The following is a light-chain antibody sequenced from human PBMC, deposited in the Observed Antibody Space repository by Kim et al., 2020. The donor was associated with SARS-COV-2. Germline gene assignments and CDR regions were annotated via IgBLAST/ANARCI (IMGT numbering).Light chain of an antibody. J-gene: IGLJ1*01. Sequence: QSITISCTGTSSDVGSYNLVSWYQQHPGKAPKLMIYEVSKRPSGVSNRFSGSKSGNTASLTISGLQAEDEADYYCCSCAGSSTPYVFGTGTKVTVL. V-gene: IGLV2-23*02. CDR3: CSCAGSSTPYV. CDR2: EVS. CDR1: SSDVGSYNL.